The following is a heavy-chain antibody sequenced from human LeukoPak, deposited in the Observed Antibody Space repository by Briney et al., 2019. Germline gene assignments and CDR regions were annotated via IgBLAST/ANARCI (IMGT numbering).Heavy chain of an antibody. CDR2: ISWTGANT. J-gene: IGHJ4*02. Sequence: PGGSLRLSCAASGFTFADYAMHWVRQSPGKGLEWVSFISWTGANTYYADSVKGRFTTSRDSSKNSLYLLMDNVTMEDTALYYCVKGTNSYGWGYLDSWGQGTLVTVSS. D-gene: IGHD5-18*01. CDR1: GFTFADYA. V-gene: IGHV3-43D*03. CDR3: VKGTNSYGWGYLDS.